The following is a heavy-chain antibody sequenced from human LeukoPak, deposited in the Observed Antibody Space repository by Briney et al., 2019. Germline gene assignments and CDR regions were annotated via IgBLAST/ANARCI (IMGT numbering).Heavy chain of an antibody. CDR2: IYYSGST. J-gene: IGHJ6*03. D-gene: IGHD6-6*01. CDR3: ARAPPPTYSSSSYYYYYYMDV. V-gene: IGHV4-31*03. CDR1: GGSIGSGGYY. Sequence: SETLSLTCTVSGGSIGSGGYYWSWIRQHPGKGLEWIGYIYYSGSTYYNPSLKSRVTISVDTSKNQFSLKLSSVTAADTAVYYCARAPPPTYSSSSYYYYYYMDVWGKGTTVTVSS.